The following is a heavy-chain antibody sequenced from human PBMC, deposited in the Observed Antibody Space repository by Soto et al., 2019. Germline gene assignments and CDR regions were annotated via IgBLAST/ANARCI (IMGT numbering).Heavy chain of an antibody. CDR1: GGTFSSYA. D-gene: IGHD3-10*01. CDR2: IIPILGTA. CDR3: ARDPELNYYGSGWYGMDV. J-gene: IGHJ6*02. V-gene: IGHV1-69*01. Sequence: QVQLVQSGAEVKKPGSSVKVSCKASGGTFSSYAISWVRQAPGQGLEWMGGIIPILGTANYAQKFQGRVTTTADEATSTAYMELSSLRSEDTAVYYCARDPELNYYGSGWYGMDVWGQGTTVTVSS.